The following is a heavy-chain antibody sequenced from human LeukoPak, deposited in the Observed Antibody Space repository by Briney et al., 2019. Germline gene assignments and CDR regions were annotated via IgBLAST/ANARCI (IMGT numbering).Heavy chain of an antibody. CDR3: ARAHSYYYDSSGYYLDY. J-gene: IGHJ4*02. V-gene: IGHV3-7*01. D-gene: IGHD3-22*01. CDR2: IKQDGSEK. Sequence: GGSLRLSCAASGFTFSSYWMSWVRQAPGKGLEWVANIKQDGSEKYYVDSVKGRFTISRDNAKNSLYLQMNSLRAEDTAVYYCARAHSYYYDSSGYYLDYWGQGTLVTVSS. CDR1: GFTFSSYW.